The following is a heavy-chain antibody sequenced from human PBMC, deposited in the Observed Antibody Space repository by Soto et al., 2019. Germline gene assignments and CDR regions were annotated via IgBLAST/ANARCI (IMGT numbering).Heavy chain of an antibody. CDR2: IFPADSDT. D-gene: IGHD2-15*01. V-gene: IGHV5-51*01. CDR3: ASSVVVPSTMNYFDY. J-gene: IGHJ4*02. CDR1: GYSFSNYW. Sequence: GESLKISCKGSGYSFSNYWIAWVGQMPGKGLEWMGIIFPADSDTKYSPSFQGQVTISADKSISTAYLQWSSLKASDTAMYYCASSVVVPSTMNYFDYWGRGSLVTVYS.